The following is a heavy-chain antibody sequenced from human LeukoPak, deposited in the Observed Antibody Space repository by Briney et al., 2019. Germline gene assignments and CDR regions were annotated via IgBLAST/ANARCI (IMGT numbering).Heavy chain of an antibody. J-gene: IGHJ6*02. V-gene: IGHV3-66*01. D-gene: IGHD1-26*01. CDR2: LYSGETT. CDR1: GFIVCSKY. CDR3: ARGRAGGSTTYGMDV. Sequence: GGSLRLSCAVSGFIVCSKYMTWDRQAPGKGLEWVSGLYSGETTYYADSVKDRFIISRDNSKNTVDLQMNSLRAEDTAVYYCARGRAGGSTTYGMDVWGQGTTVTVSS.